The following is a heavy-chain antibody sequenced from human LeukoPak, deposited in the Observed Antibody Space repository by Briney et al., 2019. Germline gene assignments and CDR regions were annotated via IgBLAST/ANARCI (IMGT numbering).Heavy chain of an antibody. J-gene: IGHJ4*02. CDR2: ISSTGNNI. D-gene: IGHD4-17*01. CDR1: GFTFTIYT. V-gene: IGHV3-21*01. Sequence: GGSLRLSCAASGFTFTIYTMNWVRQAPGRGLEWVSSISSTGNNIYYADSVKGRFTISRDNAKVSLYLEMNGLRAEDTAVYYCARGLRRGDYWGQGTLITVSS. CDR3: ARGLRRGDY.